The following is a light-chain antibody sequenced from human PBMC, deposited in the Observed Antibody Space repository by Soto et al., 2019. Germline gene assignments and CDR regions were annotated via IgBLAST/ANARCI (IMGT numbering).Light chain of an antibody. CDR2: DNN. CDR3: GTWDSSLNVV. Sequence: QSVLTQPPSVSAAPGQKVLISCSGSSSNIGNNYVSWYQQLPVTAPKLLIYDNNKRPSGIPDRFSGSKSGTSATLGITGLQTGDEADYYCGTWDSSLNVVFGGGTKLTVL. J-gene: IGLJ2*01. V-gene: IGLV1-51*01. CDR1: SSNIGNNY.